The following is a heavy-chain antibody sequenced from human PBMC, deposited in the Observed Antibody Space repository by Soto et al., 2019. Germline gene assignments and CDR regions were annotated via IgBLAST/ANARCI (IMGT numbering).Heavy chain of an antibody. D-gene: IGHD6-19*01. V-gene: IGHV4-39*02. CDR2: IYYSGSI. CDR1: GGSISSSSYY. Sequence: QLQLQESGPGLVKPSETLSLTCSVSGGSISSSSYYWCWIRQPPGKGLEWIGSIYYSGSIYYNPTLKNRVPICVNTSKNKFSRKKISVTAAETAVYYCAKDSSGWYSWLDPWGQGTLVTVSS. CDR3: AKDSSGWYSWLDP. J-gene: IGHJ5*02.